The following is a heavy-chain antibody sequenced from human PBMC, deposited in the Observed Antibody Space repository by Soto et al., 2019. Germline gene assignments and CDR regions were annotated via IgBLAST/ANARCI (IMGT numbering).Heavy chain of an antibody. J-gene: IGHJ5*02. CDR3: GRGGVGELLFYWFDP. V-gene: IGHV4-59*01. CDR1: GGSISSYY. D-gene: IGHD3-10*01. Sequence: SETLSLTCTVSGGSISSYYWSWIRQPPGKGLEWIGYIYYSGSTNYNPSLKSRVTISVDPSKNQFSLKLSSVTAADTAVDYCGRGGVGELLFYWFDPWGQGTLVTVSS. CDR2: IYYSGST.